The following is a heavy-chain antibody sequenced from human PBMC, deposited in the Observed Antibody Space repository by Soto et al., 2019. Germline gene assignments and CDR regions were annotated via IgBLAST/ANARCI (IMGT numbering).Heavy chain of an antibody. Sequence: ASVKVSCKASGYTFTSYAMHWVRQAPGQRLEWMGWINAGNGNTKYSQKFQGRVTITRDTSASTAYMELSSLRSEDTAVYYCARDRPAATTVTTAGHFDYWGQGTLVTVSS. CDR1: GYTFTSYA. J-gene: IGHJ4*02. CDR3: ARDRPAATTVTTAGHFDY. V-gene: IGHV1-3*01. D-gene: IGHD4-17*01. CDR2: INAGNGNT.